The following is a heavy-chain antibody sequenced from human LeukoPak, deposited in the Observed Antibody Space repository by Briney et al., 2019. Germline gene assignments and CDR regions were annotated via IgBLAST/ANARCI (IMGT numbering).Heavy chain of an antibody. CDR1: GYTLTELS. J-gene: IGHJ4*02. CDR3: ATFIAAAGRRYYFDY. D-gene: IGHD6-13*01. CDR2: FDPEDGET. Sequence: ASVKVSCKVSGYTLTELSMHWVRQAPGKGLEWMGGFDPEDGETIYAQKFQGRVTMTEDTSTDTAYMELSSLRSEDTAVYYCATFIAAAGRRYYFDYWDQGTLVTVSS. V-gene: IGHV1-24*01.